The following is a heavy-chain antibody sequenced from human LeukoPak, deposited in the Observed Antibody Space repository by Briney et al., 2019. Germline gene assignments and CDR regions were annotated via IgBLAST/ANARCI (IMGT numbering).Heavy chain of an antibody. CDR3: ARVTGYMTEDYFDY. CDR1: GGSINSYY. Sequence: SETLSLTCTVSGGSINSYYWSWIRQPPGKGLEWIGYIYYSGSTNYNPSLKSRVTLSVDTSKNQFSLRLSSVTAADTAVYYCARVTGYMTEDYFDYWGQGTLITVSS. D-gene: IGHD6-13*01. V-gene: IGHV4-59*01. CDR2: IYYSGST. J-gene: IGHJ4*02.